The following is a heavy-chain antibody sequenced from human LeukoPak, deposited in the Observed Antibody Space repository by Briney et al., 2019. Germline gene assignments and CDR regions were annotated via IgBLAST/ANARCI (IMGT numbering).Heavy chain of an antibody. V-gene: IGHV3-33*06. CDR3: AKDWDYYGSGSYSDY. CDR1: GFTFRSYA. Sequence: QPGRSLRLSCAASGFTFRSYAIHWVRQGPGKGLEWVAVIWYDGSHTYYADSVKGRFTISRDNSKNTLYLQMNSLRAEDTAVYYCAKDWDYYGSGSYSDYWGQGTLVTVSS. D-gene: IGHD3-10*01. J-gene: IGHJ4*02. CDR2: IWYDGSHT.